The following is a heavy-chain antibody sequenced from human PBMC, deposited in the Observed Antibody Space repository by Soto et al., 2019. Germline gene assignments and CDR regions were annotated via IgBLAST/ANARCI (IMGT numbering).Heavy chain of an antibody. CDR2: FDPEDGET. CDR1: GYTLTELS. Sequence: ASVKVSCKVSGYTLTELSMHWVRQAPGKGLEWMGGFDPEDGETIYAQKFQGRVTMTEDTSTDTAYMELSSLRSEDTAVYYCATGGISAAGKAYYYYYMDGWGKGTTVTVSS. J-gene: IGHJ6*03. CDR3: ATGGISAAGKAYYYYYMDG. V-gene: IGHV1-24*01. D-gene: IGHD6-13*01.